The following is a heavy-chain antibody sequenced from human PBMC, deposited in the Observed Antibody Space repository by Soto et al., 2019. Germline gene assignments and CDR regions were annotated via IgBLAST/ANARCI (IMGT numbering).Heavy chain of an antibody. D-gene: IGHD6-13*01. CDR1: GGSFSGYY. CDR2: INHSGST. V-gene: IGHV4-34*01. J-gene: IGHJ6*02. CDR3: ARSGSSWYRAGGMDV. Sequence: SETLSLTCAVYGGSFSGYYWSWIRQPPGKGLEWIGEINHSGSTNYNPSLKSRVTISVDTSKNQFSLKLSSVTAADTAVYYCARSGSSWYRAGGMDVWGQGTTVTVS.